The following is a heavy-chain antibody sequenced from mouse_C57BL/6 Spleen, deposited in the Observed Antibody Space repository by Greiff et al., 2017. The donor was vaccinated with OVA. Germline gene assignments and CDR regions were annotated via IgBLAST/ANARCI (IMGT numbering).Heavy chain of an antibody. V-gene: IGHV3-8*01. CDR2: ISYSGST. D-gene: IGHD1-1*01. J-gene: IGHJ2*01. Sequence: EVKLLESGPGLAKPSQPLSLTCSVTGYSITSDYWNWIRKFPGNKLEYMGYISYSGSTYYNPSLKSRISITRDTSKNQYYLQLNSVTTEDTATYHCARLLRGVYYFDYWGQGTTLTVSS. CDR1: GYSITSDY. CDR3: ARLLRGVYYFDY.